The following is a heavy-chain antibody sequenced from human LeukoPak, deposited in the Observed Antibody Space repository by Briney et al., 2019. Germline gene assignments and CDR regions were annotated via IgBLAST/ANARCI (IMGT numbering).Heavy chain of an antibody. CDR1: GGPISSGGYY. Sequence: SQTLSLTCTVSGGPISSGGYYWSWIRQPPGKGLEWIGYIYHSGSTYYNPSLKSRVTISVDRSKNQFSLKLSSVTAADTAVYYCARVGYYDSSGYLVVFDYWGQGTLVTVSS. V-gene: IGHV4-30-2*01. CDR3: ARVGYYDSSGYLVVFDY. D-gene: IGHD3-22*01. CDR2: IYHSGST. J-gene: IGHJ4*02.